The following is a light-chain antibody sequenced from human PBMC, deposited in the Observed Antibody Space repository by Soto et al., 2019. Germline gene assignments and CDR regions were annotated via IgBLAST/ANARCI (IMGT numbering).Light chain of an antibody. V-gene: IGKV3-11*01. CDR2: DAS. Sequence: EIGLTKSPSTLSASPGDRATLSCRASQSVSSYLAWYQQKPGQAPRLLIYDASSRATGIPARFSGSGSGTDFTLTINSLEPEDFAVYYCQQSSNRILITFGQGTRLEIK. CDR1: QSVSSY. J-gene: IGKJ5*01. CDR3: QQSSNRILIT.